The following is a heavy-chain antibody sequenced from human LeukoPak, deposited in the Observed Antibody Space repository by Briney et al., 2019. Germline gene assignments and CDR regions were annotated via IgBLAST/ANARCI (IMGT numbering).Heavy chain of an antibody. D-gene: IGHD1-26*01. CDR3: ASSGSYRFDY. J-gene: IGHJ4*02. Sequence: GSLRLSCAASGFTFSSYSMNWVRQAPGKGLEWVSHITASGTAMFYADSVKGRFAISRDNAKNSLYLQMNSLRDEDTAVYYCASSGSYRFDYWGQGTLVTVSS. V-gene: IGHV3-48*02. CDR1: GFTFSSYS. CDR2: ITASGTAM.